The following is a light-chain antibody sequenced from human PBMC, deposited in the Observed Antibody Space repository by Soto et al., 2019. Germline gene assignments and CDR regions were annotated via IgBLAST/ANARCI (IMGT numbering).Light chain of an antibody. Sequence: EIVLTQSPVTLSLSPGERATLSCRASQSVGTYLAWYQQKPGQAPGLLIYDASTRSTGIPARFSVSGSVTDFTLTINSLEPEDFAVYYCQQRSYWPLTFGGGTKVEIK. J-gene: IGKJ4*01. V-gene: IGKV3-11*01. CDR2: DAS. CDR3: QQRSYWPLT. CDR1: QSVGTY.